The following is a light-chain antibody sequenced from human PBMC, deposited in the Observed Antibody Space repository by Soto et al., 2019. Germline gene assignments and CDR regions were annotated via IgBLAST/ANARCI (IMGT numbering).Light chain of an antibody. V-gene: IGLV2-14*01. CDR3: SSFTSSFTCNYI. J-gene: IGLJ1*01. CDR1: SSDVGGYNY. Sequence: QSALTQPASVSGSPGQSITISCTGTSSDVGGYNYVSWYQQHPGKAPKIIIYEVTNRPSGVSNRFSGSKSGNTASLTISGLQADDEADYYCSSFTSSFTCNYIFGTGTKLTVL. CDR2: EVT.